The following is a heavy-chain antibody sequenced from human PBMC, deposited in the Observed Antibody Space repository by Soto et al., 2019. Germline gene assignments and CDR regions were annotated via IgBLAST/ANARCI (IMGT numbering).Heavy chain of an antibody. D-gene: IGHD6-13*01. V-gene: IGHV6-1*01. Sequence: SQTLSLTCAISGDSVSSNSAAWKWIRQSPSRGLEWLGRTYYRSKWYNDYAVSVKSRVTINPDTSKNQFSLQLNSVTPEDTAVYYCARWGPIARAAAGTYYGMDVWGQGTTVTVSS. J-gene: IGHJ6*02. CDR3: ARWGPIARAAAGTYYGMDV. CDR1: GDSVSSNSAA. CDR2: TYYRSKWYN.